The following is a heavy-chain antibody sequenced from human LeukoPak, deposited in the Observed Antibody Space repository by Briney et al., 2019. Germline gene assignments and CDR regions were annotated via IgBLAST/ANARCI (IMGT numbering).Heavy chain of an antibody. J-gene: IGHJ6*02. CDR2: ITGSGGYT. CDR3: ARLGYYYDSDKYYGMDV. CDR1: GFTVSNYA. D-gene: IGHD3-16*01. V-gene: IGHV3-23*01. Sequence: GGSLRLSCAASGFTVSNYAMNWVRQAPGKGLEWVSVITGSGGYTDYADSVKGRFTISRDNAKNSLFLQMNSLRVEDTAVYYCARLGYYYDSDKYYGMDVWGQGTAVTVSS.